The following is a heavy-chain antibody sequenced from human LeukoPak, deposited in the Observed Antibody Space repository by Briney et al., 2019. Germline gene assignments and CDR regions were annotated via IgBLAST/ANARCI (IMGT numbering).Heavy chain of an antibody. CDR2: VYNSGST. J-gene: IGHJ6*03. CDR1: GGSISSYY. Sequence: SETLSLTCTVSGGSISSYYWSWIRQPPGKGLEWIGYVYNSGSTNYNPSLKSRVTISVDTSKNQFSLKLSSVTAADTAVYFCARDVGSSGGSYYYYYYYMDVWGKGTTVTISS. V-gene: IGHV4-59*01. D-gene: IGHD2-15*01. CDR3: ARDVGSSGGSYYYYYYYMDV.